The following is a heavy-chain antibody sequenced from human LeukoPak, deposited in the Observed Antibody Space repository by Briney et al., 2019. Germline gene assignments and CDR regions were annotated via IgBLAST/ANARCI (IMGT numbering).Heavy chain of an antibody. D-gene: IGHD5-12*01. CDR3: ARARTPNFYSGYDPDY. CDR1: GYTFTSYD. V-gene: IGHV1-8*01. J-gene: IGHJ4*02. Sequence: ASVKVSCKASGYTFTSYDINWVRQATGQGLEWMGWMNPNSGNTGYAQKFQGRVTKTRNTSISTAYMELSSLRSEDTAVYYCARARTPNFYSGYDPDYWGQGTLVTVSS. CDR2: MNPNSGNT.